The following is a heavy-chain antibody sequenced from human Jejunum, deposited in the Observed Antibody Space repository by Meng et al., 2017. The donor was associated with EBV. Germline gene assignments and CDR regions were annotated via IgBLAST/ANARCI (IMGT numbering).Heavy chain of an antibody. D-gene: IGHD5-12*01. CDR1: GGSVNSGNVY. CDR3: AGLRYSGYDRAFDY. J-gene: IGHJ4*02. Sequence: QRPRQGAGPVLGRPSETLSLPVTVSGGSVNSGNVYWSWIRQPPGKGLEWIGYIYYSGSTNYIPSLKSRVTISLDTSKNQFSLKLSSVTAADTAVYYCAGLRYSGYDRAFDYWGQGALVTVSS. CDR2: IYYSGST. V-gene: IGHV4-61*01.